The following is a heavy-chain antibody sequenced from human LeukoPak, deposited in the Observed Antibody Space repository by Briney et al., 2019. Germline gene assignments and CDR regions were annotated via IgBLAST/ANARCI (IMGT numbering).Heavy chain of an antibody. V-gene: IGHV3-23*01. CDR1: GFTFSSYA. D-gene: IGHD6-13*01. CDR2: ISGSGGST. Sequence: AGGSLRLSCAVSGFTFSSYAMSWVRQAPGKGLEWVSAISGSGGSTYYADSVKGRFTISRDNSKTTLYLQMNSLRAEDTAIYYCAKVRGRSWYTDFDIWGQGTMVTVSS. CDR3: AKVRGRSWYTDFDI. J-gene: IGHJ3*02.